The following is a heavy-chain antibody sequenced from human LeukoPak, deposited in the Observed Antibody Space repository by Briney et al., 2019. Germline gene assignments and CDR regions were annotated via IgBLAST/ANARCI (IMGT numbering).Heavy chain of an antibody. Sequence: SETLSLTCTVSGGSISSYYWSWIRQPPGEGLEWIGYISYSGSTNYNPSLQSRVTISVDMSKNEFSLKLSSVTAADTAVYHCVRHYSRYLDYWGQGILVTVSS. CDR3: VRHYSRYLDY. D-gene: IGHD6-13*01. J-gene: IGHJ4*02. CDR2: ISYSGST. V-gene: IGHV4-59*01. CDR1: GGSISSYY.